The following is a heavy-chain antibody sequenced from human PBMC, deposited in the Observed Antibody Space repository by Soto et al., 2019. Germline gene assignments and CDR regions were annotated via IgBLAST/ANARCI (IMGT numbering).Heavy chain of an antibody. Sequence: QVQLQQWGAGLLKPSETLSLTCAVYGGSFSGYYWSWIRQPPGKGLEWIGEINHSGSTNYNPSLKSRVTISVDTSENQLSLKLSSVNAADTAVYYCARGPHRITMVRGVRNWCAPWGQGTLVTVSS. J-gene: IGHJ5*02. CDR2: INHSGST. CDR1: GGSFSGYY. V-gene: IGHV4-34*01. D-gene: IGHD3-10*01. CDR3: ARGPHRITMVRGVRNWCAP.